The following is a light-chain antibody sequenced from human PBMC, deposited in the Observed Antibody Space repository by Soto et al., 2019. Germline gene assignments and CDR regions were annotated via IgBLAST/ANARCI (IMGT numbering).Light chain of an antibody. J-gene: IGKJ1*01. V-gene: IGKV1-39*01. CDR3: QQSFNLPRT. CDR1: QSISPS. CDR2: AAS. Sequence: DIEMTQSPSSLSASVGETITITCRASQSISPSLNWFQHSPGQPPKLLLFAASNLHAGVPPRFSGSGSGTSFSLTIRSLQPEDFATYYCQQSFNLPRTFGPGTKVDIK.